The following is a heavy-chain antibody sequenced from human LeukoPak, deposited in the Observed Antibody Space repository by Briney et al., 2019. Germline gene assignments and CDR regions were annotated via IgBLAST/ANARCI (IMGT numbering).Heavy chain of an antibody. CDR2: IYTSGST. CDR1: GGSLSSYY. V-gene: IGHV4-4*07. D-gene: IGHD2-2*01. Sequence: KPSETLSLTCTVSGGSLSSYYWSWIRQPPGKGLEWIGRIYTSGSTNYNPSLKSRVTMSVDTSKNQFSLKLSSVTAADTAVYYCARGGYQLVLWDYFDYWGQGTLVTVSS. J-gene: IGHJ4*02. CDR3: ARGGYQLVLWDYFDY.